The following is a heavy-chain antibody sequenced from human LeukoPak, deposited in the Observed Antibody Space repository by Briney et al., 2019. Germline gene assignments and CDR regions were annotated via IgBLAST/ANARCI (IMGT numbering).Heavy chain of an antibody. V-gene: IGHV3-23*01. D-gene: IGHD3-22*01. CDR3: AKAITGNYYDSSGYYYFDY. Sequence: PGGSLRLSCAASGFTFSSYAMSWVRRAPGKGLEWVSAISGSGGSTYYADSVKGRFTISRDNSKNTLYLQMNSLRAEDTAVYYCAKAITGNYYDSSGYYYFDYWGQGTLVTVSS. CDR2: ISGSGGST. J-gene: IGHJ4*02. CDR1: GFTFSSYA.